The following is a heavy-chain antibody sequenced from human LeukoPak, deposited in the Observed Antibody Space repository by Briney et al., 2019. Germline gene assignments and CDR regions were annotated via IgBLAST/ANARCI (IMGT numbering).Heavy chain of an antibody. D-gene: IGHD6-13*01. Sequence: SGPTLVKPTQTLTLTFTFSGFSLSTTGVGVGWIRQPPGKALEWLALIYWDDDKRYSPSLKSRVTITKDTSKTQVVLTMTNMDPVDTATYFCAHRTQQLAFDYWGQGTLVTVSS. CDR3: AHRTQQLAFDY. CDR2: IYWDDDK. J-gene: IGHJ4*02. V-gene: IGHV2-5*02. CDR1: GFSLSTTGVG.